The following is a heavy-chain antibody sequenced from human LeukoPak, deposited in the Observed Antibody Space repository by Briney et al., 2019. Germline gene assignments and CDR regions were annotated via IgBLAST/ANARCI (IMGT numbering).Heavy chain of an antibody. Sequence: PWETLSLTCAVYGGSFSGYYWRWIRQPPGKGLEWIGEINHSGSTKYNPALKSRLTTSVDTSKNQFSLMLSSVPAADTAVFYCGTTVEAYYYYGRVLCVQGSTVTVCS. J-gene: IGHJ6*02. D-gene: IGHD4-11*01. CDR3: GTTVEAYYYYGRVL. V-gene: IGHV4-34*01. CDR2: INHSGST. CDR1: GGSFSGYY.